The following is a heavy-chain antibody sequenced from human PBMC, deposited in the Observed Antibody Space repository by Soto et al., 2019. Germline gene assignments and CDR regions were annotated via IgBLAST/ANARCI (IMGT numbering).Heavy chain of an antibody. V-gene: IGHV1-69*13. Sequence: SVKVSCKASGGTFSSYAISWVRQAPGQGLEWMGGIIPIFGTANYAQKFQGRVTITADESTSTAYMELSSLRSEDTAVYYCARGNSGYDRNYYYYGMDVWGQGTTVTVSS. J-gene: IGHJ6*02. CDR1: GGTFSSYA. CDR2: IIPIFGTA. CDR3: ARGNSGYDRNYYYYGMDV. D-gene: IGHD5-12*01.